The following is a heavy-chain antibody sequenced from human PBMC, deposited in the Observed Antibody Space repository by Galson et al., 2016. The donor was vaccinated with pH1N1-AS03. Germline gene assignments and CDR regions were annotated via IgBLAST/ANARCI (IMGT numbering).Heavy chain of an antibody. J-gene: IGHJ3*02. CDR1: GGSISGTSYY. Sequence: TLSLTCTVSGGSISGTSYYWSWIRQPAGKGLEWIGRISLSGSTNYNPSLKSRVRMSVDTSKNQLSLELNSVTAADTAVYYCATSLNSGRNSYRPTDAFDIWGQGTMVIVSS. D-gene: IGHD1-26*01. V-gene: IGHV4-61*02. CDR2: ISLSGST. CDR3: ATSLNSGRNSYRPTDAFDI.